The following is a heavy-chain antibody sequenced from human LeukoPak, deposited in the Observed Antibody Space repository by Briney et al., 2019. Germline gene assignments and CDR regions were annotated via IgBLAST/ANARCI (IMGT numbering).Heavy chain of an antibody. V-gene: IGHV3-11*04. D-gene: IGHD6-6*01. Sequence: LSLTCTVSGGSISSGGYYWSWIRQAPGKGLEWVSYISSSSSTIYYADSVKGRFTISRDNAKNSLYLQMNSLRDEDTAVYYCARDRSSFSYAFDIWGQGTMVTVSS. J-gene: IGHJ3*02. CDR3: ARDRSSFSYAFDI. CDR1: GGSISSGGYY. CDR2: ISSSSSTI.